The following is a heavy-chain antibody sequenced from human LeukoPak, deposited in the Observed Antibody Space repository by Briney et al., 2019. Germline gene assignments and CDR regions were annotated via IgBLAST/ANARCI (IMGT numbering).Heavy chain of an antibody. CDR3: ARDFVSGWDGATYYYMDV. Sequence: QSGGSLRLSCAASGFTFSSYGMHWVRQAPGKGLEWVAVISFDGSNRFYADSVKGRFTFSRDNSKNTLHLQMNSLRAEDTAVYYCARDFVSGWDGATYYYMDVWGKGTTVTISS. CDR1: GFTFSSYG. D-gene: IGHD6-19*01. V-gene: IGHV3-30*19. CDR2: ISFDGSNR. J-gene: IGHJ6*03.